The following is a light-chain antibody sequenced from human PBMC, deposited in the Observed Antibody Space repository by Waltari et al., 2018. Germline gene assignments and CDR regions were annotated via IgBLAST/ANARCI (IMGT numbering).Light chain of an antibody. CDR2: HAS. Sequence: DLQMTQSPSTLSASVGDRVTITCRASQTISTWLAWYQQRPGKAPKLPIYHASTLESGVPSRFSGSGVGTQFTLTISGLQPDDFATYYYQHYNTESRPFGQGTKVEIK. CDR1: QTISTW. J-gene: IGKJ1*01. V-gene: IGKV1-5*03. CDR3: QHYNTESRP.